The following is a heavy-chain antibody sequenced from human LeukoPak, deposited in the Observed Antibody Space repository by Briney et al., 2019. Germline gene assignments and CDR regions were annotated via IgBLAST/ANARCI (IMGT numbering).Heavy chain of an antibody. J-gene: IGHJ3*02. Sequence: RASVKVSCKASGGTFSSYAISWVRQAPGQGLEWMGGIIPIFGTANYAQKFQGRVTMTRDMSTSTVYMELSSLRSEDTAVYYCASVAAAGSFFAAFDIWGQGTMVTVSS. CDR2: IIPIFGTA. D-gene: IGHD6-13*01. CDR1: GGTFSSYA. CDR3: ASVAAAGSFFAAFDI. V-gene: IGHV1-69*05.